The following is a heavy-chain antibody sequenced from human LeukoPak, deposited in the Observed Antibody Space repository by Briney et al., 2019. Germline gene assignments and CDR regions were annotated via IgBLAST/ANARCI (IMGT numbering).Heavy chain of an antibody. V-gene: IGHV3-20*04. CDR2: INWNGGST. J-gene: IGHJ3*02. CDR3: AREGYGYIVVVVAARPNAFDI. D-gene: IGHD2-15*01. CDR1: GFTFDDYG. Sequence: PGGSLRLSCAASGFTFDDYGMSWVRHAPGKGLEWVSGINWNGGSTGYADSVKGRFTISRDNAKNSLYLQMNSLRAEDTALYYCAREGYGYIVVVVAARPNAFDIWGQGTMVTVSS.